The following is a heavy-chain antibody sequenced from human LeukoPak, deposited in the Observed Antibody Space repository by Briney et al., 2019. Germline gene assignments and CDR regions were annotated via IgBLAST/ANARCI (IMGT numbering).Heavy chain of an antibody. Sequence: GGSLRLSCAASGFTFSFYAMHWVRQAPGEGLEWVAIISYDGSTKYYADSVKGRFTISRDNSKNTLYLQMNSLRSEDTAVYYCAKDPRRYSRTGGYFDYWGQGTLVTVSS. CDR1: GFTFSFYA. CDR2: ISYDGSTK. V-gene: IGHV3-30*04. D-gene: IGHD6-13*01. CDR3: AKDPRRYSRTGGYFDY. J-gene: IGHJ4*02.